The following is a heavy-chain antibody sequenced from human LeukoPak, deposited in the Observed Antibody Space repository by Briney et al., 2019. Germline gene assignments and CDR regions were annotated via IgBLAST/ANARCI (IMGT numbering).Heavy chain of an antibody. CDR2: ITSSSTYI. J-gene: IGHJ4*02. D-gene: IGHD3-22*01. V-gene: IGHV3-21*04. Sequence: GGSLRLSCAASGFTFNNYNMNWVRQAPGKGLEWVSSITSSSTYIYYADSVKGRFTISRDNSKNTLSLQMNSLRADDTAIYYCTRSGYRHPYHFESWGQGTLVIVSS. CDR3: TRSGYRHPYHFES. CDR1: GFTFNNYN.